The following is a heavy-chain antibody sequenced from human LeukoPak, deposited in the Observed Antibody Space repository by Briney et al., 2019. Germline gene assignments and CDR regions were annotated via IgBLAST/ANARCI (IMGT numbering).Heavy chain of an antibody. D-gene: IGHD4-11*01. CDR1: GGSFSGYY. CDR3: ASAVVRDYNSKGLDY. Sequence: SETLSLTCAVYGGSFSGYYWSWIRQPPGKGLEWIGEINHSGSTNYNPSLKSRVTISVDTSKNQFSLKLSSVTAADTAVYYCASAVVRDYNSKGLDYWGQGTLVTVSS. V-gene: IGHV4-34*01. CDR2: INHSGST. J-gene: IGHJ4*02.